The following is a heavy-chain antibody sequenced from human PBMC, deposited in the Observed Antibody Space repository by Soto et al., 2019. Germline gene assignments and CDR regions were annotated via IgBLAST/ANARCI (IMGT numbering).Heavy chain of an antibody. CDR3: ARAYSSSSNTLDY. Sequence: SETLSLTCTVSGGSISSSSYYWGWIRQPPGKGLEWIGSIYYSGSTYYNPSLKSRVTISVDTSKNQFSLKLSSVTAADTAVYYCARAYSSSSNTLDYWGQGTLVTVSS. CDR1: GGSISSSSYY. D-gene: IGHD6-6*01. CDR2: IYYSGST. J-gene: IGHJ4*02. V-gene: IGHV4-39*01.